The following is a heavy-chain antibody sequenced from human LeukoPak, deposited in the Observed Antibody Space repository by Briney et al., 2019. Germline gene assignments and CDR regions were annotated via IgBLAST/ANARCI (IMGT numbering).Heavy chain of an antibody. J-gene: IGHJ3*02. V-gene: IGHV1-2*02. Sequence: ASVKVSCKASGYTFTGYYMHWVRQAPGQGLEWMGWINPNSGGTNYAQKFQGRVTMTRDTSISTAYMELSRLRSDDTAVYYCARDYSGSYDAFDIWGQGTMVTVSS. CDR1: GYTFTGYY. CDR2: INPNSGGT. D-gene: IGHD1-26*01. CDR3: ARDYSGSYDAFDI.